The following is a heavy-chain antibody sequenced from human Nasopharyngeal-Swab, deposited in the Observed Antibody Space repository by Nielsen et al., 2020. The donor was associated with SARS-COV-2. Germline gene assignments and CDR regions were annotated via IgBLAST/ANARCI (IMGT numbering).Heavy chain of an antibody. J-gene: IGHJ4*02. CDR2: TTNSGGST. V-gene: IGHV3-23*01. D-gene: IGHD4-11*01. Sequence: GASLKISCAASGFTFSNYVMHWVRQAPGKGLEWVSATTNSGGSTYYADSVKGRFTISRDNSKNTLFLQMNSLRAEDTAVYYCAKDKAHSTFDYWGQGTLVTVSS. CDR1: GFTFSNYV. CDR3: AKDKAHSTFDY.